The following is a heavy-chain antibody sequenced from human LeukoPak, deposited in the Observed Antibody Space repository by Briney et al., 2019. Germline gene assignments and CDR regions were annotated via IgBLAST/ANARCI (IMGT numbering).Heavy chain of an antibody. CDR3: ARDRGATGWFDP. CDR2: INTKTGYP. CDR1: GYDFSNYP. V-gene: IGHV7-4-1*02. Sequence: ASVKVSCKASGYDFSNYPINWVRQAPGQGLEWMGWINTKTGYPSYAQGFRGRFVFSLDTTDSTAHLQISSLKAEDTAVYFCARDRGATGWFDPWGQGTLVTVSS. D-gene: IGHD3-10*01. J-gene: IGHJ5*02.